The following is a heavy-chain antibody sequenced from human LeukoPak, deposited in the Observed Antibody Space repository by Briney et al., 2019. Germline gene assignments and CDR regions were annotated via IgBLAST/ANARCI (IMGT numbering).Heavy chain of an antibody. Sequence: ASVKVSCKISGYSLTELAIHWVRQAPGKGLEWMGGSDPEDVKASFAEKFQGRVTFTEDTSTDTAFMELSRLRSDDTAVYYCATFQAYANSGHLRPYFDYWGQGALVTVSS. J-gene: IGHJ4*02. V-gene: IGHV1-24*01. CDR2: SDPEDVKA. CDR3: ATFQAYANSGHLRPYFDY. CDR1: GYSLTELA. D-gene: IGHD3-22*01.